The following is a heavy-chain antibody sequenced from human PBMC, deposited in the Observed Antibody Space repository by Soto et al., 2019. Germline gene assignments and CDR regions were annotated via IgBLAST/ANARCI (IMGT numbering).Heavy chain of an antibody. CDR1: GFTFSSYS. Sequence: EVQLVESGGGLVQPGGSLRLSCAASGFTFSSYSMNWVRQAPGKGLEWVSYISSSSRTIYYADSVKGRFTISRDNAKNSLYLQMNSLRAEDTAVYYCAREAVDIVAASLNWFDPWGQGTLVTVSS. CDR3: AREAVDIVAASLNWFDP. V-gene: IGHV3-48*01. D-gene: IGHD5-12*01. CDR2: ISSSSRTI. J-gene: IGHJ5*02.